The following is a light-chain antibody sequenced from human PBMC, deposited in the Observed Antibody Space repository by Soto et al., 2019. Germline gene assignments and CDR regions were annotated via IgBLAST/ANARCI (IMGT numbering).Light chain of an antibody. CDR1: QSISSW. V-gene: IGKV1-5*03. CDR3: QQYNSYWGT. Sequence: DIQMTQSPSTLSASVGDRVTITCRASQSISSWLAWYQQKPGKAPKLLIYKASSLESGVLSRFSGSGSGTEFTLTISSLQPDDFATYYCQQYNSYWGTFGQGTKVDIK. J-gene: IGKJ1*01. CDR2: KAS.